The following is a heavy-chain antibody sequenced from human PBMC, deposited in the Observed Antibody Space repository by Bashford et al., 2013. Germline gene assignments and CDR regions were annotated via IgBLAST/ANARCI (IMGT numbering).Heavy chain of an antibody. V-gene: IGHV4-34*01. Sequence: SETLSLTCAVYGGSFRDYYWNFIRQPPGKGLEWIGEVYDSGSTNYNPSLGSRVTVSVDKSKNQFSLKLSSVTAADTAVYYCTRRYFDWLIPFDYWGQGTLVTVSS. J-gene: IGHJ4*02. D-gene: IGHD3-9*01. CDR1: GGSFRDYY. CDR3: TRRYFDWLIPFDY. CDR2: VYDSGST.